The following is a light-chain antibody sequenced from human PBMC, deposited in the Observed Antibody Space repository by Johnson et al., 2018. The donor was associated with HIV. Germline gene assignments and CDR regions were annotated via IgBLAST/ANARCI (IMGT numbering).Light chain of an antibody. CDR2: DNN. CDR1: TSNIGNND. CDR3: GTWDSSLSAYV. J-gene: IGLJ1*01. V-gene: IGLV1-51*01. Sequence: QSVLTQPPSVSAAPGQKVTFSCSGSTSNIGNNDVSWYRHLPGTAPKLLIYDNNKRPSGIPDRFSGSKSGTSALLGITGLQTGDEADYYCGTWDSSLSAYVFGTGTKVTVV.